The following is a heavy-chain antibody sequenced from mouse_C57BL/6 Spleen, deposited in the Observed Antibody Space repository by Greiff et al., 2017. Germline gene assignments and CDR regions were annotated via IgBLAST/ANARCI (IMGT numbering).Heavy chain of an antibody. CDR3: ARDYGSSYGYAMDY. J-gene: IGHJ4*01. D-gene: IGHD1-1*01. V-gene: IGHV1-82*01. CDR2: IYPGDGDT. CDR1: GYAFSSSW. Sequence: QVQLKQSGPELVKPGASVKISCKASGYAFSSSWMNWVKQRPGKGLEWIGRIYPGDGDTTYNGKFKGKATLTADKSSSTAYMQLSSLTSEDAAVYFCARDYGSSYGYAMDYWGQGTSVTVSS.